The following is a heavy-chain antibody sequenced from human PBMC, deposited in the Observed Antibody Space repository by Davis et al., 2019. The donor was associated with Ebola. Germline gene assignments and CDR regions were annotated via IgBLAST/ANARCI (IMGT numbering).Heavy chain of an antibody. Sequence: GGSLRLSCAASGFTFSDYYMSWVRQAPGKGLEWISYISSSGSTIYYADSVKGRFTISRDNAKNSLYLQMHSLRDGDTAVYYCARDRYGDYLFDYWGQGTLVTVSS. CDR3: ARDRYGDYLFDY. CDR1: GFTFSDYY. D-gene: IGHD4-17*01. J-gene: IGHJ4*02. CDR2: ISSSGSTI. V-gene: IGHV3-11*04.